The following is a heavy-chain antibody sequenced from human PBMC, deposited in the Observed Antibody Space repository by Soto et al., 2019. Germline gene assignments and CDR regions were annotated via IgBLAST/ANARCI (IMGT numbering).Heavy chain of an antibody. J-gene: IGHJ4*02. CDR1: GYTFTSYG. D-gene: IGHD6-19*01. CDR2: ISAYNVNT. V-gene: IGHV1-18*01. Sequence: QVQLVQSGAEVKKPGASVRLSCKASGYTFTSYGISWVRQAPGQGLEWMGWISAYNVNTNYAQKLQGRVTMTTDTSTSTAYMELRSLRSDDTAVYYCARESPIAVAGPFDYWGQGTLVTVSS. CDR3: ARESPIAVAGPFDY.